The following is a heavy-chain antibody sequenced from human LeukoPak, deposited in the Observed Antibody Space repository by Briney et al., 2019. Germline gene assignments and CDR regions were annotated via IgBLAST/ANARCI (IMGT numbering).Heavy chain of an antibody. V-gene: IGHV3-15*01. D-gene: IGHD1-26*01. CDR2: IKSKTDGGTT. CDR3: TTDIIRVGATTASLAY. CDR1: GFTFSNAW. J-gene: IGHJ4*02. Sequence: GGSLRLSCAASGFTFSNAWMSWVRQAPGKGLEWVGRIKSKTDGGTTDYAAPVKGRFTISRDDSKNTLYLQMNSLKTEDTAVYYCTTDIIRVGATTASLAYWGQGTLVTVSS.